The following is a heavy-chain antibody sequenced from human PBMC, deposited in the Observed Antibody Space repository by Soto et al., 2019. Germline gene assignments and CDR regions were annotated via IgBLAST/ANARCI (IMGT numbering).Heavy chain of an antibody. V-gene: IGHV4-4*02. CDR1: SGSISRSNW. Sequence: QVPLQESGPGLVKPSGTLSPTCAVSSGSISRSNWWRWVRQPPGKGLEWIGEIYHCGSTNYKPSLKSRVTISVDKAKNEVSLKLSSVAGADTAGDYCARGRGSTIAFDIWGQGTMVTGSS. D-gene: IGHD3-16*01. J-gene: IGHJ3*02. CDR2: IYHCGST. CDR3: ARGRGSTIAFDI.